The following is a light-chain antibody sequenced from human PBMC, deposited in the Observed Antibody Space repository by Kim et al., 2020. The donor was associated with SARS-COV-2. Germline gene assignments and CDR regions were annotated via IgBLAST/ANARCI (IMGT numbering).Light chain of an antibody. CDR3: TSYTGTGTYVI. Sequence: QSITISCTGSSSDIGGYNYVSWYQQHPGKAPKLMIYDVSNRPSGVSSRFSGSKSGNTASLTISGIQAEDEAYYYCTSYTGTGTYVIFGGGTQLIVL. V-gene: IGLV2-14*03. CDR2: DVS. J-gene: IGLJ2*01. CDR1: SSDIGGYNY.